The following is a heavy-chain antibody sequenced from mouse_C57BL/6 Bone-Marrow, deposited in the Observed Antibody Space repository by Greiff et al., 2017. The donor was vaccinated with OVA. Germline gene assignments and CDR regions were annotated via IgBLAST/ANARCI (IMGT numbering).Heavy chain of an antibody. CDR3: TRGYSNFYWYFDV. Sequence: EVMLVESGGGLVQPGGSMKLSCAASGFTFSDAWMDWVRQSPEKGLEWVAEIRNKANNHATYYAESVKGRFTISRDDSKSSVYLQMNSLRAEDTGIYYCTRGYSNFYWYFDVCGTGTTVTVSS. J-gene: IGHJ1*03. CDR1: GFTFSDAW. CDR2: IRNKANNHAT. D-gene: IGHD2-5*01. V-gene: IGHV6-6*01.